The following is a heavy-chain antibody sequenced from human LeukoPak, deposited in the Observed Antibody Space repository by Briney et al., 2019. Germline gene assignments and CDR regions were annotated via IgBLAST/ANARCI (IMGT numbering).Heavy chain of an antibody. Sequence: SETLSLTCAVSGGSISSYYWSWIRQPPGKGLEWIGYIYYSGSTNYNPSPKSRVTISVDTSKTQFSLKLSSVTAADTAVYYCARAPLGYCSGGSCYGYYYYYMDVWGKGTTVTVSS. CDR1: GGSISSYY. CDR2: IYYSGST. J-gene: IGHJ6*03. V-gene: IGHV4-59*01. D-gene: IGHD2-15*01. CDR3: ARAPLGYCSGGSCYGYYYYYMDV.